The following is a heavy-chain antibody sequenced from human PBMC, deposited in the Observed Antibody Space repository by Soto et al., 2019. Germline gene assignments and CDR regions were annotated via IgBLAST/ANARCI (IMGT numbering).Heavy chain of an antibody. CDR2: ISSGSDVI. CDR3: VRVAVSRVGAQAYDY. D-gene: IGHD1-26*01. CDR1: GFTFSNFM. J-gene: IGHJ4*02. Sequence: GGSLRLSCAASGFTFSNFMMNWVRQAPGKGLEWLAFISSGSDVIYYADSVKGRFTVSRDNAQKSLYLQMDSLRDEDSAVYYSVRVAVSRVGAQAYDYWGQGPLVTVSS. V-gene: IGHV3-48*02.